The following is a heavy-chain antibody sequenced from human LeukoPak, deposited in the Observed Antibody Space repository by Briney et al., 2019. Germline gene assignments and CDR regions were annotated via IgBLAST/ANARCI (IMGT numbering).Heavy chain of an antibody. V-gene: IGHV4-59*01. CDR1: GGSISSYY. CDR3: ARSVGATTYYFDY. J-gene: IGHJ4*02. D-gene: IGHD1-26*01. Sequence: PSETLSLTCTVSGGSISSYYWSWIRQPPGKGLEWFGYIYYSGSTNYNPSLKSRVTISVDTSKNQFSLKLSSVTAADTAVYYCARSVGATTYYFDYWGQGTLVTVSS. CDR2: IYYSGST.